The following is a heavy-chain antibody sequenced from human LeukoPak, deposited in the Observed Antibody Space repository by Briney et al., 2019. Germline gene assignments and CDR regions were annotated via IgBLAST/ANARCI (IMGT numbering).Heavy chain of an antibody. D-gene: IGHD3-16*02. CDR3: AKLGFYVWGSYRSSYFDY. CDR1: GFTFSSYA. Sequence: PGGSLRLSCAASGFTFSSYAMSWVRQAPGKGLEWVPAISGSGGSTYYADSVKGRFTISRDNSKNTLYLQMNSLRAEDTAVYYCAKLGFYVWGSYRSSYFDYWGQGTLVTVSS. J-gene: IGHJ4*02. V-gene: IGHV3-23*01. CDR2: ISGSGGST.